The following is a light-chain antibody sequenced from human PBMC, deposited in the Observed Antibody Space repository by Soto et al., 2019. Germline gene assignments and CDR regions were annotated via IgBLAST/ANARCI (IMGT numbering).Light chain of an antibody. CDR1: QSVSNNY. Sequence: EIVLTQSPAPLSLSPGERGSIACRASQSVSNNYLAWYQQKPGQAPRLVIYAASHRASGLPDRFRGSGSGDDFPLTVRRLVSEDFAVYHFQQYGTPPWTVGQGTKV. CDR2: AAS. V-gene: IGKV3-20*01. CDR3: QQYGTPPWT. J-gene: IGKJ1*01.